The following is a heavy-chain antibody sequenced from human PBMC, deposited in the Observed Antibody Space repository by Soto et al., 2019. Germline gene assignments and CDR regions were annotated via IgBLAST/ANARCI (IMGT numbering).Heavy chain of an antibody. V-gene: IGHV4-39*01. D-gene: IGHD6-19*01. CDR1: GGSISSSSYY. CDR2: IYYSGST. CDR3: ARHEAPSGWYFDY. J-gene: IGHJ4*02. Sequence: SETLSLTCTVSGGSISSSSYYWGWIRQPPGNGLEWIGSIYYSGSTYYNPSLKSRVTISVDTSKNQFSLKLSSVTAADSAVYYCARHEAPSGWYFDYWGQGTLVTVSS.